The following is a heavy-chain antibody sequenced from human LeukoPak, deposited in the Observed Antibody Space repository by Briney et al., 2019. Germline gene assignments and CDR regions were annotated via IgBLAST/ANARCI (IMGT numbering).Heavy chain of an antibody. D-gene: IGHD2-15*01. CDR2: INPNSGGT. Sequence: ASVKVSCKASGYTFTGYYIQWVRQAPGQGLEWMGWINPNSGGTNYAQKFQGRVTMTRNTSISTAYMEVSRLRSDDTAMYYCARDHCSGGRCYSEGADNNYWGQGTLVTVSS. CDR3: ARDHCSGGRCYSEGADNNY. CDR1: GYTFTGYY. V-gene: IGHV1-2*02. J-gene: IGHJ4*02.